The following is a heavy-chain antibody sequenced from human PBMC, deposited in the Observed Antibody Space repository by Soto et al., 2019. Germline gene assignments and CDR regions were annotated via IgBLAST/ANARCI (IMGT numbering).Heavy chain of an antibody. D-gene: IGHD3-3*01. CDR1: GFTFGTYT. Sequence: AGSLRLSCAASGFTFGTYTMSWVCQAPGKGLEWVSSISGSDGTTYYADSVKGRFSVSRDKSKNTLYLQMNSLRAEDTAIYYCAKLDFWNSYYGLDVWGQGTTVTVSS. J-gene: IGHJ6*02. CDR2: ISGSDGTT. V-gene: IGHV3-23*01. CDR3: AKLDFWNSYYGLDV.